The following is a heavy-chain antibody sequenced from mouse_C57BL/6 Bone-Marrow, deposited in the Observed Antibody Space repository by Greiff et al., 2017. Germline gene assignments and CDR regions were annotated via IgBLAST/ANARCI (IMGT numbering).Heavy chain of an antibody. CDR2: IYPSDSET. D-gene: IGHD2-4*01. CDR1: GYTFTSYW. Sequence: QVQLQQPGAELVRPGSSVKLSCKASGYTFTSYWMDWVKQRPGQGLEWIGNIYPSDSETHYNQKFKDKATLTVDKSSSTAYMQLSSLTSEDSAVYYCARAGLRRGTGFAYWGQGTLVTVSA. CDR3: ARAGLRRGTGFAY. V-gene: IGHV1-61*01. J-gene: IGHJ3*01.